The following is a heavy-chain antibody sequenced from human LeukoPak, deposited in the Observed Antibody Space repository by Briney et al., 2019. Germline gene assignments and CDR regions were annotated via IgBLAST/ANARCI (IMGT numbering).Heavy chain of an antibody. J-gene: IGHJ5*02. Sequence: SETLSLTCTVSGVSISSSNSYWGWICQPPGKGLEWIGSIYYSGNAYYNASLKSQVSISVDTSKNQFSLKLSSVTAADTAVYYCARDLPEGGSYGTWGQGTLVTVSS. CDR3: ARDLPEGGSYGT. CDR2: IYYSGNA. V-gene: IGHV4-39*02. CDR1: GVSISSSNSY. D-gene: IGHD1-26*01.